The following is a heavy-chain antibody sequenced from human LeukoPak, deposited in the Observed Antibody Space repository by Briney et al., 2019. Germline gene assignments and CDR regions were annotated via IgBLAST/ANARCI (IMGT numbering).Heavy chain of an antibody. CDR2: ISWNSGSI. D-gene: IGHD4-23*01. Sequence: GGSLRLSCAASGFTFDDYAMHWVRQAPGKGLEWVSGISWNSGSIGYADSVKGRFTISRDNAKNSLYLQMNSLRAEDTAVYYCARDALHDYGGNSGGQFGYWGQGTLVTVSS. CDR1: GFTFDDYA. J-gene: IGHJ4*02. V-gene: IGHV3-9*01. CDR3: ARDALHDYGGNSGGQFGY.